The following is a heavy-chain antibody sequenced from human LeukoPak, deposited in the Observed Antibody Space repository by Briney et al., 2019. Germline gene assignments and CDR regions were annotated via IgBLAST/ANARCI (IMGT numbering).Heavy chain of an antibody. CDR2: INPDGSGK. J-gene: IGHJ4*02. Sequence: GGSLRLSCAASGFTFSSYWMTWVRQAPGKGLEWVANINPDGSGKDYVDSVKGRFTISRDNSKNTLYLQMNSLRAEDTAVYYCAKDPRTTVTTVGGQGTLVTVSS. CDR3: AKDPRTTVTTV. CDR1: GFTFSSYW. D-gene: IGHD4-11*01. V-gene: IGHV3-7*03.